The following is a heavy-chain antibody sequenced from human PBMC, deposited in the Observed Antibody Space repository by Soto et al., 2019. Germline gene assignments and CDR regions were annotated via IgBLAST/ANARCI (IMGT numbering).Heavy chain of an antibody. V-gene: IGHV1-69*06. J-gene: IGHJ5*02. CDR3: ARDLLTYYYDSRLGFDP. Sequence: QVQLVQSGAEVKKPGSSVKVSCKASGGTFSSYAISWVRQAPGQGLEWMGGISPIFGTANYAQKFQGRVTITANKSTSTAYRELSSLRSEDTAVYYCARDLLTYYYDSRLGFDPWGQGTLVTVSS. D-gene: IGHD3-22*01. CDR2: ISPIFGTA. CDR1: GGTFSSYA.